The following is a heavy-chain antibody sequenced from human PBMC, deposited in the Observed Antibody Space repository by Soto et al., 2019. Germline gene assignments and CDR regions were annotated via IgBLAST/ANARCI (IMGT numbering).Heavy chain of an antibody. J-gene: IGHJ4*02. V-gene: IGHV1-18*01. Sequence: ASVKVSCKASGYTFTSYGISWVRQAPGQGLEWMGWISAYNGNTNCAQKLQGRVTMTTDTSTSTAYMELSSLRSDDTAVYYCARTLYGDNVDYWGQGTLVTVSS. CDR3: ARTLYGDNVDY. D-gene: IGHD4-17*01. CDR2: ISAYNGNT. CDR1: GYTFTSYG.